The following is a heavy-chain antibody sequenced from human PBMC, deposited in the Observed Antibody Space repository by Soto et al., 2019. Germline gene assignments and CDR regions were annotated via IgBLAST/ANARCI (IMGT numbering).Heavy chain of an antibody. CDR3: ARAGLLRNGMDV. Sequence: QAPGKGLEWVSVIYSGGSTYYADSVKGRFTISRDNSKNTLYLQINSLRAEDTAVYYCARAGLLRNGMDVWGQGTTVTVSS. V-gene: IGHV3-53*01. J-gene: IGHJ6*02. D-gene: IGHD3-16*01. CDR2: IYSGGST.